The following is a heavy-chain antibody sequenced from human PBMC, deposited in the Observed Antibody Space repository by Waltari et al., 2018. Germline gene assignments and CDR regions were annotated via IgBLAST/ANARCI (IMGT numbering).Heavy chain of an antibody. V-gene: IGHV3-30-3*01. CDR3: AREYSSSWAFDY. D-gene: IGHD6-13*01. CDR1: GFTFSSYA. Sequence: QVQLVESGGGVVQPGRSLRLSCAASGFTFSSYAMHWVRQAPGKGLEWVAVISDDGSNKYYADSVKGRFTISRDNSKNTLYLQMNSLRAEDTAVYYCAREYSSSWAFDYWGQGTLVTVSS. CDR2: ISDDGSNK. J-gene: IGHJ4*02.